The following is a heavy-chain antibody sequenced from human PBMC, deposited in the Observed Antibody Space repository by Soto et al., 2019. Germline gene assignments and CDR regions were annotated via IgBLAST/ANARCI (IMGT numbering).Heavy chain of an antibody. CDR2: ISGSGGGT. Sequence: PGGSLRLSCAASGFTFSSYAMSWVRQAPGKGLEWVSSISGSGGGTYYADSVKGRFTFSRDNSKNTLYLQMNSLRAEDTAVYYCAKFGRGGYSYGPEAFDYWGQGTLVTVSS. J-gene: IGHJ4*02. D-gene: IGHD5-18*01. V-gene: IGHV3-23*01. CDR1: GFTFSSYA. CDR3: AKFGRGGYSYGPEAFDY.